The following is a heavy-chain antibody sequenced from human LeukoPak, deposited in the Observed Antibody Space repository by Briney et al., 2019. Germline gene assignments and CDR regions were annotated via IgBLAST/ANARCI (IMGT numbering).Heavy chain of an antibody. D-gene: IGHD6-13*01. J-gene: IGHJ4*02. CDR2: IYSGGST. CDR3: ARGPRGYSSSCTFFDY. V-gene: IGHV3-53*01. Sequence: RVSVIYSGGSTYYADSVKGRFTVSRDNSKNTLYLQMNSLRAEDTAVYYCARGPRGYSSSCTFFDYWGQGTLVTVSS.